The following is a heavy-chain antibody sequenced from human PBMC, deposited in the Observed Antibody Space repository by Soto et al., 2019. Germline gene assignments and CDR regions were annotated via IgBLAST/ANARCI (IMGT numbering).Heavy chain of an antibody. V-gene: IGHV4-39*01. CDR1: GGSISSSSYY. D-gene: IGHD1-26*01. Sequence: SEPPSLTCTVSGGSISSSSYYWGWIRQPPGKGLEWIGSIYYSGSTYYHPSLKSRVTISVDTSKNQFSLKLSSVTAADTAVYYCARVLSIVGDPLWWGQGTLVTVSS. J-gene: IGHJ4*02. CDR3: ARVLSIVGDPLW. CDR2: IYYSGST.